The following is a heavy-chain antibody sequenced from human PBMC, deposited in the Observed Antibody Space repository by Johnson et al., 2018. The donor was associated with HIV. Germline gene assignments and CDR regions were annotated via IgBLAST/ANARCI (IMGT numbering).Heavy chain of an antibody. CDR2: IYSGGST. D-gene: IGHD2-15*01. CDR3: ARRYCSGGRCLNPKDAFDI. CDR1: GFTVSSNY. Sequence: VQLVETGGGLIQPGGSLRVSCAASGFTVSSNYMSWVRRAPGKGLEWVSVIYSGGSTYYADSVKGRFTLSRHNSKNTVYLQMNSLRADDTAVYYCARRYCSGGRCLNPKDAFDIWGQGTMVTVSS. V-gene: IGHV3-53*02. J-gene: IGHJ3*02.